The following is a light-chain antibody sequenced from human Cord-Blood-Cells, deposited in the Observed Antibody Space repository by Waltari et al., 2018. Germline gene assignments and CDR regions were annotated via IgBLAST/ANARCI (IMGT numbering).Light chain of an antibody. J-gene: IGLJ1*01. CDR1: SSDVGRYNL. CDR3: CAYAGSSTYYV. CDR2: EVS. Sequence: QSALTQPASVSGSPGQSITISCTGTSSDVGRYNLVSWYQQHPGQAPKLIIYEVSKRPSGVSNRFSGSKSGNTASLTISGLQAEDEADYYCCAYAGSSTYYVFGTGTKVTVL. V-gene: IGLV2-23*02.